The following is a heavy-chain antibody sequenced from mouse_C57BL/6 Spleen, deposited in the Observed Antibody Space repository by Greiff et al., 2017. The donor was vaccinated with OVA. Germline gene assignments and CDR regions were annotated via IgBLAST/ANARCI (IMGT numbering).Heavy chain of an antibody. D-gene: IGHD1-1*01. CDR2: IYPGDGDT. CDR3: AGNYGSPWFAY. V-gene: IGHV1-80*01. Sequence: VQRVESGAELVKPGASVKISCKASGYAFSSYWMNWVKQRPGKGLEWIGQIYPGDGDTNYNGKFKGKATLTADKSSSTAYMQLSSLTSEDSAVYFCAGNYGSPWFAYWGQGTLVTVSA. CDR1: GYAFSSYW. J-gene: IGHJ3*01.